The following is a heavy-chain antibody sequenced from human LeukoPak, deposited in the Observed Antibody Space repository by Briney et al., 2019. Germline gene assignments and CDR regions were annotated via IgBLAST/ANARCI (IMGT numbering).Heavy chain of an antibody. V-gene: IGHV5-51*01. CDR2: IYPGDSDT. Sequence: GESLKISCNGSGYSFTSYWIGWVRQIPGKGLEWMGIIYPGDSDTRYSPSFQGQITISADKSISTADLQWSSLKASDTAMYSRSSVGWFDPWGQGTLVTVSS. CDR1: GYSFTSYW. J-gene: IGHJ5*02. D-gene: IGHD6-6*01. CDR3: SSVGWFDP.